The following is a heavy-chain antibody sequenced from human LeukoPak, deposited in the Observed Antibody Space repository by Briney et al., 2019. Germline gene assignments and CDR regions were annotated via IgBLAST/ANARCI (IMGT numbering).Heavy chain of an antibody. V-gene: IGHV3-21*01. D-gene: IGHD3-10*01. CDR1: GFTFSSYS. CDR3: ARDRGAQRGYYSMDV. CDR2: ISSSSSYI. Sequence: GGSLRLSCAASGFTFSSYSMNWVRQAPGKGLEWVSSISSSSSYIYYADSVKGRFTISRDNAKNSLYLQMNSLRAEDTAVYYCARDRGAQRGYYSMDVWGQGTTVTVSS. J-gene: IGHJ6*02.